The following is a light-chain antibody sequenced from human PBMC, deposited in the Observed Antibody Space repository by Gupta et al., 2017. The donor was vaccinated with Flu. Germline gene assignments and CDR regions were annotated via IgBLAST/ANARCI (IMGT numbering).Light chain of an antibody. CDR1: QSLVFSDGNTF. Sequence: DVVMTQSPLSLPVTLGQPASISCRSSQSLVFSDGNTFLNWFQQRPGQSPRRLIYKVSNRDSGVPDRFSGSGSGTDFTLKISRGEAEDVGVYYCTQGTHWPPITFGQGTRMEIK. CDR2: KVS. CDR3: TQGTHWPPIT. V-gene: IGKV2-30*01. J-gene: IGKJ5*01.